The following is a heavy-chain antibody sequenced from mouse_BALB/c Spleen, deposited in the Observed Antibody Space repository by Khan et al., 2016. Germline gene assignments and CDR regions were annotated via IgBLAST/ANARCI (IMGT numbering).Heavy chain of an antibody. CDR1: EYIFTNYG. Sequence: QIQLVQSGPELKKPGETVKISCKASEYIFTNYGMNWVKQAPGKGLKWMGWINTNTGEPTYAEEFKGRFAFSLDASASTAYLQINNLKNEDSATYVCTRTGDYPYYAMDYWGQGTSVTVSS. CDR3: TRTGDYPYYAMDY. D-gene: IGHD2-13*01. V-gene: IGHV9-3*02. CDR2: INTNTGEP. J-gene: IGHJ4*01.